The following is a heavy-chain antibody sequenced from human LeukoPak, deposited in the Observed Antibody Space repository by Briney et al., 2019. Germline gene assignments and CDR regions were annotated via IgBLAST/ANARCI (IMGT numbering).Heavy chain of an antibody. V-gene: IGHV1-2*02. CDR2: INPNSGGT. CDR3: ARSILGYCSGGSCYKHTNWFDP. J-gene: IGHJ5*02. CDR1: GYTFTCYY. Sequence: ASVTVSCKASGYTFTCYYMHWVRQAPGQGLEWMGWINPNSGGTNYAQKFQGRVTMTRDTSISTAYMELSRLRSDDTAVYYRARSILGYCSGGSCYKHTNWFDPWGQGTLVTVSS. D-gene: IGHD2-15*01.